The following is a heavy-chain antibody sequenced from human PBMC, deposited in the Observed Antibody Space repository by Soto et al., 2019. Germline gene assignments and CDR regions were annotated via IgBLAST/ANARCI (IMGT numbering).Heavy chain of an antibody. CDR2: IYPGDSDT. Sequence: EESLKISCKGSGYSFTSYWIGWVRQMPGKGLEWVGIIYPGDSDTRYSPSFQGQVTISADKSISTAYLQWSSLKASDTAMYYCARRSDYYDSSGYFRADNYFDYWGQGTLVTVSS. V-gene: IGHV5-51*01. J-gene: IGHJ4*02. CDR3: ARRSDYYDSSGYFRADNYFDY. CDR1: GYSFTSYW. D-gene: IGHD3-22*01.